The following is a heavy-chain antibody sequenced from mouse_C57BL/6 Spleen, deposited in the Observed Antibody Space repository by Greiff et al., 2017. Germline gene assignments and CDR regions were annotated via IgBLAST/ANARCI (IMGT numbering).Heavy chain of an antibody. CDR2: IDPENGDT. Sequence: VQLQQSGAELVRPGASVKLSCTASGFNIKDDYMHWVKQRPEQGLEWIGWIDPENGDTEYASKFQGKATITADTSSNTAYLQLSSLTSEDTAVYYCTKTNRNYVDYAMDYWGQGTSVTVSS. CDR3: TKTNRNYVDYAMDY. CDR1: GFNIKDDY. D-gene: IGHD2-5*01. V-gene: IGHV14-4*01. J-gene: IGHJ4*01.